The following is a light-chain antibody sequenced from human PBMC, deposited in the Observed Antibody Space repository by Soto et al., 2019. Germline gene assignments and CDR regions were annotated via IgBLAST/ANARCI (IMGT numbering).Light chain of an antibody. CDR2: KVS. Sequence: DVVVTQSPLSLPVTLGQPASLSCRSSQSRVFSDGHTFVNGFQQRPGQSPRRLIYKVSNRDSGVPDRFSGSESGTKFTLKISSVEADDVGVYYCMKSTHWPPTCGQGTKVEIK. J-gene: IGKJ1*01. CDR3: MKSTHWPPT. V-gene: IGKV2-30*01. CDR1: QSRVFSDGHTF.